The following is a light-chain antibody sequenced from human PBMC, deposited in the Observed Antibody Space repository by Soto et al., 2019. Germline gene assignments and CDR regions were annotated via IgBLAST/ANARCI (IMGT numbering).Light chain of an antibody. V-gene: IGLV2-8*01. Sequence: QSALTQPPSASGSPGRSVTISCTGTSSDVGGYNYVSWYQQHPGKAPKLMIYEVSKRPSGVPDRFSGSKSGNTASLTVSGLQAEDEADYYCSSYAGSNNFRYVFGTGTKVTVL. CDR2: EVS. J-gene: IGLJ1*01. CDR3: SSYAGSNNFRYV. CDR1: SSDVGGYNY.